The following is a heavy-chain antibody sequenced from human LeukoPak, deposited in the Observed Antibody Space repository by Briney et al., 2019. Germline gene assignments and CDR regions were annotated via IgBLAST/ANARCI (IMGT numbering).Heavy chain of an antibody. CDR3: AKTERTYYYDSSGYTDY. CDR1: GFTFSSYA. Sequence: PGGSLRLSCAASGFTFSSYAMSWVRQAPGKGLEWVSATSGSGGSTYYADSVKGRFTISRDNSKNTLYLQMNSLRAEDTAVYYCAKTERTYYYDSSGYTDYWGQGTLVTVSS. J-gene: IGHJ4*02. D-gene: IGHD3-22*01. V-gene: IGHV3-23*01. CDR2: TSGSGGST.